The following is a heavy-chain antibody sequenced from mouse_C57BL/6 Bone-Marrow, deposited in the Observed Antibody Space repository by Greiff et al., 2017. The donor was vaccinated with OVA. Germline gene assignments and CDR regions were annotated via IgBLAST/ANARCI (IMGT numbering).Heavy chain of an antibody. CDR1: GYSITSGYY. D-gene: IGHD2-3*01. J-gene: IGHJ4*01. V-gene: IGHV3-6*01. CDR2: ISYDGSN. CDR3: ARYDGYYLYAMDY. Sequence: EVQRVESGPGLVKPSQSLSLTCSVTGYSITSGYYWNWIRQFPGNKLEWMGYISYDGSNNYNPSLKNRISITRDTSKNQFFLKLNSVTTEDTATYYCARYDGYYLYAMDYWGQGTSVTVSS.